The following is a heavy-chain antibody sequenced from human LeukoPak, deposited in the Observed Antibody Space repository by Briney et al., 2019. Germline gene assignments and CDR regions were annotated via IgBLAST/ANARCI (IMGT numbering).Heavy chain of an antibody. Sequence: GRSLRLSCAASGFTFSSYAMHWVRQAPGKGLEWVAVISYDGSNKYYADSVKGRFTISRDNSKNTLYLQMNSLRAEDTAVYYCARDRYSGYDAGNYYYGMDVWGQGTTVTVSS. D-gene: IGHD5-12*01. CDR2: ISYDGSNK. J-gene: IGHJ6*02. CDR1: GFTFSSYA. V-gene: IGHV3-30-3*01. CDR3: ARDRYSGYDAGNYYYGMDV.